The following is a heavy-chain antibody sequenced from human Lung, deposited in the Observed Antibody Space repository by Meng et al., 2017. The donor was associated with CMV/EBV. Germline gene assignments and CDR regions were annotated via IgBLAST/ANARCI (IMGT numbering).Heavy chain of an antibody. J-gene: IGHJ6*02. V-gene: IGHV3-48*03. Sequence: GESXKISCAASGFTLNYYAVNWVRQAPGKGLEWVSYVSISDNTVYFADSVKGRFTMSRDNAKNSVYLQMNSLRGEDTAVYYCAREPVEAKSGYYYGMDVWGQGTRVTGAS. D-gene: IGHD1-1*01. CDR2: VSISDNTV. CDR1: GFTLNYYA. CDR3: AREPVEAKSGYYYGMDV.